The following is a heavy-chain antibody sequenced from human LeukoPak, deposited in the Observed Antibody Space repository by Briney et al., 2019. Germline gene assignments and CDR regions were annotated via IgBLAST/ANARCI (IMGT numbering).Heavy chain of an antibody. J-gene: IGHJ4*02. CDR1: GFTFSSYA. V-gene: IGHV3-33*08. Sequence: PGGSLRLSCAASGFTFSSYAMHWVRQAPGKGLEWVSIIWYDGSNKYYADSVKGRFTISKDNSKNTLYLHMNSLRAEDTAVYYCARDPGHSGWYGDYWGQGTLVTVSS. CDR2: IWYDGSNK. D-gene: IGHD6-19*01. CDR3: ARDPGHSGWYGDY.